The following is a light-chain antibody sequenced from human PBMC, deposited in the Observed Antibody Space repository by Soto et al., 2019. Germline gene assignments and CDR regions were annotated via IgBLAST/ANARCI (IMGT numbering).Light chain of an antibody. CDR3: QQTRSYPST. J-gene: IGKJ4*01. V-gene: IGKV1-9*01. Sequence: IQLXQSPSSLSASIGDRVTSTCRASQDINSYLAWYQQKPGKAPNLLIYEASILQRGVPSRFSGSNSGTDFTLTISSLQAEDFATYYCQQTRSYPSTFGGGTKVDI. CDR1: QDINSY. CDR2: EAS.